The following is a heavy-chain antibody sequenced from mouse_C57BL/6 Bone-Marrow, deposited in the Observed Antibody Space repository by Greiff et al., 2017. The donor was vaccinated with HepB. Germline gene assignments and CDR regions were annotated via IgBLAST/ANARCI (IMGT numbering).Heavy chain of an antibody. Sequence: EVKLVESGGGLVKPGGSLKLSCAASGFTFSSYAMSWVRQTPEKRLEWVATISDGGSYTYYPDNVKGRFTISRDNAKNNLYLQMSHLKSEDTAMYYCARGGRGQLRDGIAYWGQGTLVTVSA. V-gene: IGHV5-4*03. D-gene: IGHD3-2*02. CDR2: ISDGGSYT. J-gene: IGHJ3*01. CDR1: GFTFSSYA. CDR3: ARGGRGQLRDGIAY.